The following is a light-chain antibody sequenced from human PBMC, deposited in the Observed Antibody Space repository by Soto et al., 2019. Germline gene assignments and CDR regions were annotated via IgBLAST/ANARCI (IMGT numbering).Light chain of an antibody. CDR1: QSVSNN. J-gene: IGKJ1*01. CDR2: GAS. Sequence: EIVMTQSPATLSVSPGERATLSCMASQSVSNNLAWYQQKPGQAPRLLIYGASTRATGISARFSGSGSGTEFTLTISSLQSEDFAVYYCQQYNNWLWTFGQGTKVDIK. V-gene: IGKV3-15*01. CDR3: QQYNNWLWT.